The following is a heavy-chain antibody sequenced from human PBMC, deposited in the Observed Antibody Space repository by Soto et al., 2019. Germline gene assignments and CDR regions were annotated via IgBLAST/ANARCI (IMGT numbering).Heavy chain of an antibody. Sequence: EVQLLDSGGGLVQPGGSLRLSCAASGFTFDNYAMTWVRQAPGKGLEWVSAISGSGRSTYYADSVKGRFTISRDNSKNTLYLRMNSLRVEDSAVYYCAKRGRGNPEYWGQGSLVTVSS. D-gene: IGHD2-15*01. CDR3: AKRGRGNPEY. J-gene: IGHJ4*02. V-gene: IGHV3-23*01. CDR1: GFTFDNYA. CDR2: ISGSGRST.